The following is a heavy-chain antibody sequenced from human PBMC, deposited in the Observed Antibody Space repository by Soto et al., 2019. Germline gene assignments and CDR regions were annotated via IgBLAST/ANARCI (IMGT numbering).Heavy chain of an antibody. CDR1: GGTFSSYA. CDR3: AREGGIVVVPAADQNAFDI. J-gene: IGHJ3*02. D-gene: IGHD2-2*01. V-gene: IGHV1-69*06. Sequence: SVKVSCKASGGTFSSYAISWVRQAPGQGLEWMGGIIPIFGTANYAQKFQGRVTITADKSTSTAYMELSSLRSEDTAVYYCAREGGIVVVPAADQNAFDIWGEGTMVTV. CDR2: IIPIFGTA.